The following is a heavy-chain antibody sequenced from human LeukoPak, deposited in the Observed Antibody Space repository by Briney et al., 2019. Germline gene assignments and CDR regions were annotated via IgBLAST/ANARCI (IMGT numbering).Heavy chain of an antibody. Sequence: PGGSLRLSCAASGFTFSSHNMNWVRQAPGKGLEWISFINLKSDDIRYADSVEGRFIISRDNARNSLYLHMNSLRAEDTAVYYCAKTIGYCSGGSCSPHNYYYYYGMDVWGQGTTVTVSS. CDR1: GFTFSSHN. CDR3: AKTIGYCSGGSCSPHNYYYYYGMDV. V-gene: IGHV3-48*01. J-gene: IGHJ6*02. CDR2: INLKSDDI. D-gene: IGHD2-15*01.